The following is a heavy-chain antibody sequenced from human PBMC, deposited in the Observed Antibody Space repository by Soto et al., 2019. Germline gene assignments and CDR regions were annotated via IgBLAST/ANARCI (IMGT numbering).Heavy chain of an antibody. J-gene: IGHJ4*02. CDR1: GFNFSSYA. Sequence: QPGGSLRLSCAASGFNFSSYAMHWVRQAPGKGLEWVAVISYDGGKKYYADSVKGRFTISRDNSKNTLYVEMNSLSAEDAAVYYCAREGQPAAGTTPHNWGRGTLVTVSS. CDR2: ISYDGGKK. V-gene: IGHV3-30*04. D-gene: IGHD6-13*01. CDR3: AREGQPAAGTTPHN.